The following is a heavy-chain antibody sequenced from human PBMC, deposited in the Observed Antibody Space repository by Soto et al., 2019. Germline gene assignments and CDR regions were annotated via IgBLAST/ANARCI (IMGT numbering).Heavy chain of an antibody. D-gene: IGHD3-3*01. V-gene: IGHV3-21*01. Sequence: EVQLVESGGGLVKPGGSLRLSCAASGFTFSSYSMNWVRQAPGKGLEWVSSISSSSSYIYYADSVKGRFTISRDNAKSSLYVQMNSLRAEDTAVYYCARRGRVRFLEWLFQFFDYWGQGTLVTVSS. CDR1: GFTFSSYS. J-gene: IGHJ4*02. CDR3: ARRGRVRFLEWLFQFFDY. CDR2: ISSSSSYI.